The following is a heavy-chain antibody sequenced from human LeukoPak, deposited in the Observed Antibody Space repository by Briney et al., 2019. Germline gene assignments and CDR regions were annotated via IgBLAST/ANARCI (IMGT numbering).Heavy chain of an antibody. CDR2: ISYDGSNK. V-gene: IGHV3-30*18. CDR3: AKDRESMVRDGAFDI. CDR1: GFTFGNYG. D-gene: IGHD3-10*02. J-gene: IGHJ3*02. Sequence: PGGSLRLSCAASGFTFGNYGIHWVRQAPGKGLEWVAVISYDGSNKYYADSVKGRFTISRDNSKNTLYLQMNSLRAEDTAVYYCAKDRESMVRDGAFDIWGQGTMVSVSS.